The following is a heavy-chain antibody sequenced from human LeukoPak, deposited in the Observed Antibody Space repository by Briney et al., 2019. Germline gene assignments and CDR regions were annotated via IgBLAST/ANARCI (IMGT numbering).Heavy chain of an antibody. CDR3: ARDRGSFGSTQYSFDI. V-gene: IGHV3-21*01. J-gene: IGHJ3*02. D-gene: IGHD2/OR15-2a*01. CDR1: GFTFSSYE. CDR2: ISSSGSDL. Sequence: GGSLRLSCAASGFTFSSYEMNWVRQAPGKGLEWVSSISSSGSDLNYADSVKGRFTISRDNAEKSLYLQMNSLRAEGTAVYYCARDRGSFGSTQYSFDIWGQGTMVTVSS.